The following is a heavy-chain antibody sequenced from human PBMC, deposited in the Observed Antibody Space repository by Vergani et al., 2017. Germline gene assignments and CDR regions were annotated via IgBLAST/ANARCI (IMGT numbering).Heavy chain of an antibody. V-gene: IGHV4-39*01. J-gene: IGHJ1*01. CDR3: TRHWKSGWAGYFQH. Sequence: LRLQESGPGLVKPSETLSLTCTVSGVSIGSNSYSWGWIRQPPGKGLEWIGTIYYTGTTYYNEAHKSRLTISVDTSKDQFSRNLTSVTAADTAVYYCTRHWKSGWAGYFQHWGQGTLGTASS. CDR2: IYYTGTT. CDR1: GVSIGSNSYS. D-gene: IGHD6-19*01.